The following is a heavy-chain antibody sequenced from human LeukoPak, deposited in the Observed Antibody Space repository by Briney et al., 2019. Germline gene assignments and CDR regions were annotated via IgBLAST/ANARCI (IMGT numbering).Heavy chain of an antibody. V-gene: IGHV3-66*02. J-gene: IGHJ4*02. CDR1: GFTFSNYW. CDR3: ARVPGGYNWNDGYFDY. CDR2: IYSGGST. D-gene: IGHD1-1*01. Sequence: GGSLRLSCAASGFTFSNYWMNWVCQAPGKGLEWVSVIYSGGSTYYADSVKGRFTISRDNSKNTLYLQMNSLRAADTAVYYCARVPGGYNWNDGYFDYWGQGTLVTVPS.